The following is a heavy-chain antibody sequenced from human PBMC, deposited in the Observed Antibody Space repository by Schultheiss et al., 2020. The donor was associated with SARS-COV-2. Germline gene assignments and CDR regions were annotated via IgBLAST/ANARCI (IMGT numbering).Heavy chain of an antibody. J-gene: IGHJ4*02. Sequence: ASVKVSCKASGYTFTSYGISWVRQAPGQGLEWMGWISAYNGNTNYAQKLQGRVTMTTDTSTSTAYMELRSLRSDDTAVYYCARVPVTIFGVVIPESYYFDYWGQGTLVTVPS. CDR2: ISAYNGNT. V-gene: IGHV1-18*01. CDR1: GYTFTSYG. CDR3: ARVPVTIFGVVIPESYYFDY. D-gene: IGHD3-3*01.